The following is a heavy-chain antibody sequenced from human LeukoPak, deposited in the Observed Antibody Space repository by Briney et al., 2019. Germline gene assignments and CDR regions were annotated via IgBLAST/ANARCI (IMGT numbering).Heavy chain of an antibody. CDR3: ARSQGLLWFGELSFPHYFDY. V-gene: IGHV4-4*02. J-gene: IGHJ4*02. D-gene: IGHD3-10*01. CDR1: GGSLSSSNW. CDR2: IYHSGST. Sequence: SETLSLTCAVSGGSLSSSNWWSWVRQPPGKGLEWIGEIYHSGSTNYNPSLKSRVTISVDKSKNQFSLKLSSVTAADTAVYYCARSQGLLWFGELSFPHYFDYWGQGTLVTVSS.